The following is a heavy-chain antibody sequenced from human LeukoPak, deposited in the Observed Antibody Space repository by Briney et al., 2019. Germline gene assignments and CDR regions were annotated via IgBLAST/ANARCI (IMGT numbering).Heavy chain of an antibody. CDR3: ARVYQSAEYYFDY. D-gene: IGHD2-2*01. CDR1: GGSIDGYY. CDR2: IYYTGST. V-gene: IGHV4-59*01. Sequence: SETLSLTCTVSGGSIDGYYWSWIRQPPGKGLEWIGYIYYTGSTEYHPSLKSRVTISLDTSKNQFSLKLTSVTAADTAVYYCARVYQSAEYYFDYWGQGNLVSVSS. J-gene: IGHJ4*02.